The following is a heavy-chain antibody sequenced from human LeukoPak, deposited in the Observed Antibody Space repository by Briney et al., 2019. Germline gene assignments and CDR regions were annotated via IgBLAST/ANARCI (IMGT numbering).Heavy chain of an antibody. J-gene: IGHJ4*02. CDR3: ARAYRSGWYFDY. V-gene: IGHV3-72*01. CDR2: TGYKANSYTT. D-gene: IGHD6-19*01. CDR1: GFTFSDHY. Sequence: GGSLRLSCAVSGFTFSDHYMDWVRQAPGKGLEWVGRTGYKANSYTTEYAASVKGRFTISRDDSKNSLYLQMNSLKTEDTAVYYCARAYRSGWYFDYWGQGTLVTVSS.